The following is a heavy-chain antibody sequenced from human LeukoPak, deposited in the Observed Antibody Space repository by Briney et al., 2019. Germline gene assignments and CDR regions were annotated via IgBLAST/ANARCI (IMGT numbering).Heavy chain of an antibody. Sequence: PGGSLRLSCAASGFTFSSYSMNWVRQVPGKGLEWVSTLNRDGTRTYYSLSSSGRFIVSRDNSMNTLYLQMNGLRADDTAVYYCARDRGGYSTDFDFWGQGTLVTVTS. CDR2: LNRDGTRT. CDR1: GFTFSSYS. V-gene: IGHV3-23*01. CDR3: ARDRGGYSTDFDF. D-gene: IGHD6-13*01. J-gene: IGHJ4*02.